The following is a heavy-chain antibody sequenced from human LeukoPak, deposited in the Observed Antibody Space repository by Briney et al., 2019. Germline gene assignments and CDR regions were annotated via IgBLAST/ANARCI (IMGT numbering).Heavy chain of an antibody. J-gene: IGHJ5*02. CDR3: ARNSYGFNWFDP. D-gene: IGHD5-18*01. V-gene: IGHV4-39*01. CDR1: GGSISSSSYY. Sequence: PSETLPLTCTVSGGSISSSSYYWGWIRQPPGKGLEWIGSIYYSGSTYYNPSLKSRVTISVDTSKNQFSLKLSSVTAADTAVYYCARNSYGFNWFDPWGQGTLVTVSS. CDR2: IYYSGST.